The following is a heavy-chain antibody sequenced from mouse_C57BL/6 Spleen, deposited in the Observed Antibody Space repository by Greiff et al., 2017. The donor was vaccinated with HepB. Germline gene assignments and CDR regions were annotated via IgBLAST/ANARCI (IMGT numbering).Heavy chain of an antibody. V-gene: IGHV5-17*01. CDR2: ISSGSSTI. CDR1: GFTFSDYG. D-gene: IGHD2-4*01. CDR3: ARHRDYDGAWFAY. J-gene: IGHJ3*01. Sequence: EVMLVESGGGLVKPGGSLKLSCAASGFTFSDYGMHWVRQAPEKGLEWVAYISSGSSTIYYADTVKGRFTISRDNAKNTLFLQMTSLRSEDTAMYYCARHRDYDGAWFAYWGQGTLVTVSA.